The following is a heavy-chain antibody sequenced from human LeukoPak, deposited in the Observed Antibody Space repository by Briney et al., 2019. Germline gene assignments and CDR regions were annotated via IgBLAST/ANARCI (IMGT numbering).Heavy chain of an antibody. J-gene: IGHJ6*02. D-gene: IGHD1-26*01. CDR3: AKDSGSYSYYYYGMDV. V-gene: IGHV3-9*01. CDR2: ISWNSGSI. Sequence: GGSLRLSCAASGFTFSDYYMSWIRQAPGKGLEWVSGISWNSGSIGYADSVKGRFTISRDNAKNSLYLQMSSLRAEDTALYYCAKDSGSYSYYYYGMDVWGQGTTVTVSS. CDR1: GFTFSDYY.